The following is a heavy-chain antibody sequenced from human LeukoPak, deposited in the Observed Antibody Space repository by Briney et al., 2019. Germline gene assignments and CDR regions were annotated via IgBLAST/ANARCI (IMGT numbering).Heavy chain of an antibody. CDR1: GYTFTSSG. D-gene: IGHD4-17*01. CDR2: ISPYNGNT. J-gene: IGHJ4*02. V-gene: IGHV1-18*01. CDR3: ARPTGGDYSPFDY. Sequence: ASVKVSCKASGYTFTSSGITWVRQAPGQGLEWMGWISPYNGNTNYAQKLQGRVTMTTDTSTSTAYMELRNLRPDDTAVYCCARPTGGDYSPFDYWGQGTLVTVSS.